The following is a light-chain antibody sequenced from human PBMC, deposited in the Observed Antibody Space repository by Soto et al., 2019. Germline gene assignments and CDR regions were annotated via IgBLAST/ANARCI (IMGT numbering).Light chain of an antibody. CDR3: QQRSNWPGS. Sequence: SGLTQSPATLSLSPGERATLSCRASQSVSSYLAWYQQKPGQAPRLLIYGASTRATGIPARFSGSGSGTDCTLTISSLEPEDFAIYYCQQRSNWPGSFGQGTKVDIK. J-gene: IGKJ1*01. V-gene: IGKV3-11*01. CDR1: QSVSSY. CDR2: GAS.